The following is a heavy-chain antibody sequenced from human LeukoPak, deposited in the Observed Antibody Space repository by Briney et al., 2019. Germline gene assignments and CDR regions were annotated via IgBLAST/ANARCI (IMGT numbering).Heavy chain of an antibody. CDR2: ISSNGGST. J-gene: IGHJ4*02. D-gene: IGHD2-21*02. V-gene: IGHV3-64*02. CDR3: ARMAYCGGDCWRYFDY. Sequence: GGSLRLSCAASGFTFSNYAMHWVRQAPGKGLEYVSGISSNGGSTYYADSVKGRFTISRDNSKNTLYLQMGSLRAEDMAVYYCARMAYCGGDCWRYFDYWGQGTLVTVSS. CDR1: GFTFSNYA.